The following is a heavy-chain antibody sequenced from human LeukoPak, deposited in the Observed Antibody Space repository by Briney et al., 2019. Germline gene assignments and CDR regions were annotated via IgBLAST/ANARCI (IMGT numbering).Heavy chain of an antibody. J-gene: IGHJ3*02. CDR1: GASVYTYY. D-gene: IGHD6-13*01. V-gene: IGHV4-59*08. CDR3: ARHSRNGFDM. Sequence: SETLSLTCTVSGASVYTYYWSWIRQPPGKGLEWIGYISPTGYTLYTPSLESRVTISRDTSENQFSLSLSSVTAADTAVYYCARHSRNGFDMWGQGTMVTVSS. CDR2: ISPTGYT.